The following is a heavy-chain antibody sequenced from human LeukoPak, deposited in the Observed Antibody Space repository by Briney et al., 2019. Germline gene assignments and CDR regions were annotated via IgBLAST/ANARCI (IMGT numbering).Heavy chain of an antibody. CDR1: GGSVSSSSYH. Sequence: SEPLSLTCTVSGGSVSSSSYHWGWIRQPPGKGLEWIGSVFYSGSTYYNPSLKSRVTMSVDTSKNQFSLKLSSVTAADTAVYYCARGRRATMIVVVITSNWFDPWGQGTLVTVSS. CDR2: VFYSGST. J-gene: IGHJ5*02. CDR3: ARGRRATMIVVVITSNWFDP. V-gene: IGHV4-39*01. D-gene: IGHD3-22*01.